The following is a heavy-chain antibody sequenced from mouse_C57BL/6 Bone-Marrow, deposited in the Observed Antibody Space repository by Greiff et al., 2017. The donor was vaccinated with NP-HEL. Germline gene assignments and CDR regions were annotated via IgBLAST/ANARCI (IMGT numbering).Heavy chain of an antibody. J-gene: IGHJ3*01. CDR1: GYAFTNYL. V-gene: IGHV1-54*01. CDR3: ARKRNSNPAWFAY. D-gene: IGHD2-5*01. Sequence: VQLQQSGAELVRPGTSVKVSCKASGYAFTNYLIEWVKQRPGQGLEWIGVINPGSGGTNYNEKFKGKATLTADKSSSTAYMQLSSLTSEDSAVYFCARKRNSNPAWFAYWGQGTLVTVSA. CDR2: INPGSGGT.